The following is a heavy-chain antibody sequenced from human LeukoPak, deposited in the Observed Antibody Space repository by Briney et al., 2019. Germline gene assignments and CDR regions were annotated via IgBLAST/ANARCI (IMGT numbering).Heavy chain of an antibody. D-gene: IGHD5-18*01. V-gene: IGHV3-53*01. CDR1: GFTVSNNY. Sequence: PGGSLRLSCAASGFTVSNNYMIWVRQAPGKGLEWVSLLYTGGETNYADSVKGRFTISRDTSKNTVSLHMSSLRAEDTAVYYCARGFAPAYNFGVFDYWGQGTLFTVSS. J-gene: IGHJ4*02. CDR2: LYTGGET. CDR3: ARGFAPAYNFGVFDY.